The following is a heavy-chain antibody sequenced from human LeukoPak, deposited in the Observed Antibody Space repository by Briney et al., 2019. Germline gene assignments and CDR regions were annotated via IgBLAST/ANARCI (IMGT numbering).Heavy chain of an antibody. V-gene: IGHV3-30*14. D-gene: IGHD2-15*01. J-gene: IGHJ4*02. CDR2: ISYDGSNK. CDR1: GLTFSNYA. Sequence: GGSLRLSCAASGLTFSNYAMHWVRQAPGKGLEWVAVISYDGSNKYYANSVQGRFTISRDNSKNTLYLQMNSLRAEDTAVYYCASLLMVPDFDYWGQGTLVTVSS. CDR3: ASLLMVPDFDY.